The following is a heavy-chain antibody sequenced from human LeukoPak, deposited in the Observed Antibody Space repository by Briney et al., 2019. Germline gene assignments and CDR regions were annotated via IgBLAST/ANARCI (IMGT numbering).Heavy chain of an antibody. CDR1: GYNFTSFW. J-gene: IGHJ4*02. CDR3: ARSVSGSYPTFDY. Sequence: GESLKISCKGSGYNFTSFWIGWVRQMPGKGLEWMGIIYPGVSDTRYSPSFQGQVTISADKSISTAYLQWGSLKASDTAMYYCARSVSGSYPTFDYWGQGTLVTVSS. CDR2: IYPGVSDT. D-gene: IGHD1-26*01. V-gene: IGHV5-51*01.